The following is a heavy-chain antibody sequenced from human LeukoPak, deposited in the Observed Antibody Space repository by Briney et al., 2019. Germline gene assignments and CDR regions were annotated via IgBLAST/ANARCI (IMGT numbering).Heavy chain of an antibody. Sequence: NSGGSLRLSCAASGFTFSSYSMTWVRQAPGKGLEWVSSITSSSSYIHYADSVKGRFTISRDNAKNSLYLQMNSLRAEDTAVYYCARDGNCSGGSCYAFDYWGQGTLVTVSS. CDR1: GFTFSSYS. V-gene: IGHV3-21*01. CDR3: ARDGNCSGGSCYAFDY. CDR2: ITSSSSYI. D-gene: IGHD2-15*01. J-gene: IGHJ4*02.